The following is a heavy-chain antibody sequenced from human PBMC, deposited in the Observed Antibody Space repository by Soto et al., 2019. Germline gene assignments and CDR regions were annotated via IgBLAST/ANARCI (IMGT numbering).Heavy chain of an antibody. J-gene: IGHJ5*02. CDR1: GGSISSGGYS. CDR3: ARDGSGWFDP. D-gene: IGHD5-12*01. CDR2: IYHSGST. Sequence: PSETLSLTCAVSGGSISSGGYSWSWIRQPPGKGLEWIGYIYHSGSTYYNPSLKSRVTISVDRSKNQFSLKLSSVTAADTAVYYCARDGSGWFDPWGQGTLVTSPQ. V-gene: IGHV4-30-2*01.